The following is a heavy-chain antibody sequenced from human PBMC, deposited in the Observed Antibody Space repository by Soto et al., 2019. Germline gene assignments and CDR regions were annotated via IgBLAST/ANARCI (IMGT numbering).Heavy chain of an antibody. CDR3: ATSNPRRVVTRAHAFDI. D-gene: IGHD2-21*02. CDR2: IIPIFGTA. J-gene: IGHJ3*02. V-gene: IGHV1-69*12. Sequence: QVQLVQSGAEVKKPGSSVKVSCKASGGTFSSYAISWVRQAPGQGLEWMGGIIPIFGTANYAQKFQGRVTITAXXSXSXXYMELGSLRAEDTAVYYCATSNPRRVVTRAHAFDIWGQGTMVTVSS. CDR1: GGTFSSYA.